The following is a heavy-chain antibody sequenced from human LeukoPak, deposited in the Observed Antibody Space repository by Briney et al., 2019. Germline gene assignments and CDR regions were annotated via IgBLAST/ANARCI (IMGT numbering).Heavy chain of an antibody. CDR1: GFTFSSYS. V-gene: IGHV3-21*01. CDR3: ARGDSSGWSPDPYYYYGMDV. CDR2: ISSSSSYI. Sequence: GGSLRLSCAASGFTFSSYSMNWVRQAPGKGLEWVSSISSSSSYIYYPDSVKGRFTISRDNAKNSLYLQMNSLRAEDTAVYYCARGDSSGWSPDPYYYYGMDVWGQGTTVTVSS. J-gene: IGHJ6*02. D-gene: IGHD6-19*01.